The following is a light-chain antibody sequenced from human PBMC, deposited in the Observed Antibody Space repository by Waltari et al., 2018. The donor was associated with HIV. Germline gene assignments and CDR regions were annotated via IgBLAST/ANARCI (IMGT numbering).Light chain of an antibody. CDR1: TLGDKY. Sequence: SYELTQPPSVSVSPGQTASITCSADTLGDKYVCWYQQKPGQSPVLVIYQDTQRPSGIPGRFSGSNSGDTAALTISGTEAMDEAEYYCQAWDSATVIFGGGTKLTVL. J-gene: IGLJ2*01. CDR2: QDT. V-gene: IGLV3-1*01. CDR3: QAWDSATVI.